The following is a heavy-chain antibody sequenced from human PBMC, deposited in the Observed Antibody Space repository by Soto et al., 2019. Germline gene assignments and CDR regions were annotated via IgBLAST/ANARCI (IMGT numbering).Heavy chain of an antibody. CDR1: ADTFSSYS. J-gene: IGHJ5*02. Sequence: QVQLVQSGAEVKKPGSSVKVSCKASADTFSSYSLSWLRQAPGQRLEWMGGITPVFGTADYAQSFEDRLTITADDSASTVYIELSSLRSDDTAVYYWARSLEGTTVTNWFDPWGQGALVTVSS. D-gene: IGHD4-17*01. V-gene: IGHV1-69*01. CDR2: ITPVFGTA. CDR3: ARSLEGTTVTNWFDP.